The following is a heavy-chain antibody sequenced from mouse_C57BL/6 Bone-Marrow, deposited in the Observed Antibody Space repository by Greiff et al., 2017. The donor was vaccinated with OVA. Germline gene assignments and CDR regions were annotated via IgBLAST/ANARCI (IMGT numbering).Heavy chain of an antibody. CDR2: IYPGDGDT. CDR3: ARAFLNDWYFDV. Sequence: VQLQQSGPELVKPGASVKISCKASGYAFSSSWMNWVKQRPGKGLEWIGRIYPGDGDTNYNGKFKGKATLTADKSSSAAYMQLSSLTSEDSAVYFCARAFLNDWYFDVWGTGTTVTVSS. J-gene: IGHJ1*03. V-gene: IGHV1-82*01. CDR1: GYAFSSSW. D-gene: IGHD1-3*01.